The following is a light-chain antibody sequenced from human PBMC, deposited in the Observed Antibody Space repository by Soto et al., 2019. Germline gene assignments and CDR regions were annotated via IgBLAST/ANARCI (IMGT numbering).Light chain of an antibody. V-gene: IGKV3-11*01. CDR3: QQRSEWPIT. J-gene: IGKJ5*01. CDR1: RSVTRY. CDR2: DES. Sequence: EIVLTQSPGTLSLSPGERATLSCRASRSVTRYLAWYQQKPGQAPRLFIYDESTRATGIPARFSGSGSGTDLNLTISRLDPEDFAVYYCQQRSEWPITCGQGTRLEIK.